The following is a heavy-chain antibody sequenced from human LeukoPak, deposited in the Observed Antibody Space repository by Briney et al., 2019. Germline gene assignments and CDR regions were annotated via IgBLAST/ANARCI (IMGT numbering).Heavy chain of an antibody. CDR2: IWHDGSNK. CDR1: GFTFSSYG. J-gene: IGHJ4*02. Sequence: GGSLRLSCAASGFTFSSYGMHWLRQAPGKGLEWVAVIWHDGSNKYYVDSVKGRFTISRDNSRNTLYLQMNSLRAEDTAVYFCARSPGSFDYWGQGTLVTVSS. V-gene: IGHV3-33*01. CDR3: ARSPGSFDY.